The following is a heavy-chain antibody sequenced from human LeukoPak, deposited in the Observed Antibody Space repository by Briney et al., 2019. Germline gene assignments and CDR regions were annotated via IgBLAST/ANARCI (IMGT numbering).Heavy chain of an antibody. J-gene: IGHJ4*02. V-gene: IGHV4-4*07. Sequence: PSETLSLTCAVYGGSFSGYYWSWIRQPAGKGLEWIGRIYTSGSTNYNPSLKSRVTISVDTSKNQFSLKLSSVTAADTAVYYCARDSPTSYFDYWGQGTLVTVSS. CDR2: IYTSGST. CDR3: ARDSPTSYFDY. CDR1: GGSFSGYY. D-gene: IGHD1-26*01.